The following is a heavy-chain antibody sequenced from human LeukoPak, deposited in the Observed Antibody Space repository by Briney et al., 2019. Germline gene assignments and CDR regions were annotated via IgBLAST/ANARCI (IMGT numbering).Heavy chain of an antibody. CDR2: IYTSGST. CDR3: AREVGITIQTWVPPTPLYYYYYYMDV. J-gene: IGHJ6*03. D-gene: IGHD3-9*01. V-gene: IGHV4-4*07. Sequence: PSETLSLTCTVSGGSISSYYWSWIRQPAGKGLEWIGRIYTSGSTNYNPSLKSRVTMSVDTSKNQFSLKLSSVTAADTAVYYCAREVGITIQTWVPPTPLYYYYYYMDVWGKGTTVTISS. CDR1: GGSISSYY.